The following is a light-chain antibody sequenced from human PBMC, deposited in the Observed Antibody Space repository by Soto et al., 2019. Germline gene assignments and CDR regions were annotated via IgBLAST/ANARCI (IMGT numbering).Light chain of an antibody. J-gene: IGLJ3*02. CDR3: CSYAGSHIWV. CDR1: SSDVGGYDY. CDR2: DVT. V-gene: IGLV2-11*01. Sequence: QSALTQPRSVSGSPGQSVTMSCTGTSSDVGGYDYVSWYQHHPGKAPKLLIYDVTKWPSGVPDRFSGSKSGNTASLTISGLQAEDEGDYYCCSYAGSHIWVFGGGTKLTVL.